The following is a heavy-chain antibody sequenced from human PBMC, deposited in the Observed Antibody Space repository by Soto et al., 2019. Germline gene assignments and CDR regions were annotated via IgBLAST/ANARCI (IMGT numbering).Heavy chain of an antibody. V-gene: IGHV3-23*01. CDR1: GFTFSSYA. J-gene: IGHJ6*02. CDR2: ISGSDDST. D-gene: IGHD3-10*01. CDR3: AKDLGLLGFGEPNYCGMDV. Sequence: GGSLRLSCAASGFTFSSYAMSWVRQAPGKGLEWVSVISGSDDSTYYADSVKGRFTISRDNSKNTLYLQMNSLRAEDTAVFYCAKDLGLLGFGEPNYCGMDVWGQGT.